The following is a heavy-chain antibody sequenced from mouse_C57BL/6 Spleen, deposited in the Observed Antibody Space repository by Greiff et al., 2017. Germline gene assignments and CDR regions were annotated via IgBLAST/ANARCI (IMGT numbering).Heavy chain of an antibody. J-gene: IGHJ1*03. V-gene: IGHV1-81*01. CDR1: GYTFTSYG. CDR3: ARFITTV. Sequence: QVQLKESGAELARPGASVKLSCKASGYTFTSYGISWVKQRTGQGLEWIGEIYPRSGNTYYNEKFKGKATLTADKSSSTAYMELRSLTSEDSAVYFCARFITTVWGTGTTVTVSS. D-gene: IGHD1-2*01. CDR2: IYPRSGNT.